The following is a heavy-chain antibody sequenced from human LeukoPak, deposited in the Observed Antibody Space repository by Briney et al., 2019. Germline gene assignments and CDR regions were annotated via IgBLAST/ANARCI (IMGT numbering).Heavy chain of an antibody. J-gene: IGHJ4*02. CDR1: GYSFTRYW. CDR2: IYPGDSDT. Sequence: GESLKISCKGSGYSFTRYWIGWVRQMPGKGLEWMGIIYPGDSDTRYSPSFQGQVTISADKSISTAYLQWSSLKASDTAMYYCARLGPSVAGTVGYFDYWGQGTLVTVSS. D-gene: IGHD6-19*01. V-gene: IGHV5-51*01. CDR3: ARLGPSVAGTVGYFDY.